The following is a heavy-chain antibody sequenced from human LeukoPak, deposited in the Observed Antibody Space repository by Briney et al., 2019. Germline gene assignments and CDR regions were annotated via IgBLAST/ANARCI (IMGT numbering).Heavy chain of an antibody. J-gene: IGHJ4*02. CDR1: GFTFSSYA. V-gene: IGHV3-23*01. D-gene: IGHD3-22*01. CDR3: AKETEYYDSSGYYHDDY. CDR2: ISGSGGST. Sequence: GGSLRLSCAASGFTFSSYAMSWVRQAPGKGLEWVSAISGSGGSTYYADSVKGRFTISRDNSKNTLYLQMNSLRAEDTAVYYCAKETEYYDSSGYYHDDYWGQGTLVTVSS.